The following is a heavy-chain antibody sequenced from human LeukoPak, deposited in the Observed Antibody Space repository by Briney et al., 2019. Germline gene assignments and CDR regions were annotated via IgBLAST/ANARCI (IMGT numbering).Heavy chain of an antibody. V-gene: IGHV1-3*01. CDR3: AREGEDYYDSSGYYDY. D-gene: IGHD3-22*01. Sequence: ASVKVSCKASGYTFTTYAMHWVRQAPGQRLEWMGWINAGNGNTKYSQKFQGRVTITRDTSASTAYMELSSLRSEDTAVYYCAREGEDYYDSSGYYDYWGQGTLVTVSS. CDR1: GYTFTTYA. CDR2: INAGNGNT. J-gene: IGHJ4*02.